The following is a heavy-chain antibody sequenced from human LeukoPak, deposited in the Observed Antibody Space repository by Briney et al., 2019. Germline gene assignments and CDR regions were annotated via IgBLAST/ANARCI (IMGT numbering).Heavy chain of an antibody. CDR2: INPSSGGT. CDR1: GYTFTGYY. J-gene: IGHJ6*02. CDR3: ARAAPGFLVTQTNTYYYYGMDV. V-gene: IGHV1-2*02. Sequence: ASVKVSCKASGYTFTGYYMHWVRQAPGQGLEWMGWINPSSGGTNYAQKFQGRVTMTRDTSISTAYMELSRLRSDDTAVYYCARAAPGFLVTQTNTYYYYGMDVWGQGTTVTVSS. D-gene: IGHD2-21*02.